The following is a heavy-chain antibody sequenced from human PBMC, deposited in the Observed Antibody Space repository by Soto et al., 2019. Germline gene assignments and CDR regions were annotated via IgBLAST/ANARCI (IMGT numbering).Heavy chain of an antibody. CDR3: ARARITGTTLPLGY. CDR2: INPSGGST. V-gene: IGHV1-46*01. D-gene: IGHD1-7*01. CDR1: GYAFTSYY. Sequence: ASVKVACKASGYAFTSYYMHCVRHAPGQGLEWMGIINPSGGSTGYAQKFQGRVTMTRDTSTSTVYMELSSLRSEDTAVYYCARARITGTTLPLGYRGQGTLVTVSS. J-gene: IGHJ4*02.